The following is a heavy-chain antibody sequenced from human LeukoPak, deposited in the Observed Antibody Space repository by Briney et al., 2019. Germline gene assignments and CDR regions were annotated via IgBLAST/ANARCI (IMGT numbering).Heavy chain of an antibody. D-gene: IGHD3-10*01. Sequence: ASVKVSCKASGYTFTSYYIHLVRQAPGQGFEWMAITNPSDGSTTNSQKFHGRVTMTRNTSISTAYIELSSLRAEDTAVYYCAGGLYPLIRGVMYSGQGTLVTVSS. V-gene: IGHV1-46*01. CDR2: TNPSDGST. CDR1: GYTFTSYY. CDR3: AGGLYPLIRGVMY. J-gene: IGHJ4*02.